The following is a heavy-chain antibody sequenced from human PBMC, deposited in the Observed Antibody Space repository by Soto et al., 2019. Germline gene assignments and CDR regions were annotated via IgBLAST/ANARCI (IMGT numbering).Heavy chain of an antibody. V-gene: IGHV1-69*13. CDR1: GGTFSSYA. CDR3: LPYYYDSSGSEYYFDY. CDR2: IIPIFGTA. D-gene: IGHD3-22*01. Sequence: SVKVSCKASGGTFSSYAISWVRQAPGQGLEWMGGIIPIFGTANYAQKFQGRVTITADESTSTAYMELSSLRSEDTAVYYCLPYYYDSSGSEYYFDYGGQGTLVTVSS. J-gene: IGHJ4*02.